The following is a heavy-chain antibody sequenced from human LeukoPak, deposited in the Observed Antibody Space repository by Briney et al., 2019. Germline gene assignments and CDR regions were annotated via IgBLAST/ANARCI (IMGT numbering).Heavy chain of an antibody. CDR1: GGSIISYY. Sequence: SETLSLTCSVSGGSIISYYWSWIRQPAGKGLEWIGRIYTSGSTNYNPSLKSRVTMSVDTSKNQFSLKLSSVTAADTAVYYCARVPRYDFWSGYYTGVDYWGQGTLVTVSS. CDR3: ARVPRYDFWSGYYTGVDY. D-gene: IGHD3-3*01. V-gene: IGHV4-4*07. CDR2: IYTSGST. J-gene: IGHJ4*02.